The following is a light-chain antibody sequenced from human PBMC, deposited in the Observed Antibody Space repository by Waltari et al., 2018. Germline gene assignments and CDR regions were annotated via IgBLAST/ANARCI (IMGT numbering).Light chain of an antibody. CDR3: SSYAGNNNVV. CDR2: EVS. CDR1: SSDVGGYNY. Sequence: QSALTQPPSASGSPGQSVTISCTGTSSDVGGYNYVSWYQQHPGKAPKRMIYEVSKRPSGVPVRFSGSKSGNTASLTVSGLQAEDDADYYCSSYAGNNNVVFGGGTKLTVL. J-gene: IGLJ2*01. V-gene: IGLV2-8*01.